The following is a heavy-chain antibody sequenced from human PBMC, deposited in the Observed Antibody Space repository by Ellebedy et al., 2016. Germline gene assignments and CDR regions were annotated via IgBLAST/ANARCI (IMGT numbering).Heavy chain of an antibody. CDR1: GFTFSDYG. J-gene: IGHJ3*02. V-gene: IGHV3-48*04. CDR2: ISSNNRTI. Sequence: GESLKISCVASGFTFSDYGMDWVRQAPGKGLEWVSYISSNNRTIFYAESGKGRFTISRDNAKNALYLQMNNLRAEDTAVYFCARGGLTMVRGIISDAFDIWGQGTMVTVSS. D-gene: IGHD3-10*01. CDR3: ARGGLTMVRGIISDAFDI.